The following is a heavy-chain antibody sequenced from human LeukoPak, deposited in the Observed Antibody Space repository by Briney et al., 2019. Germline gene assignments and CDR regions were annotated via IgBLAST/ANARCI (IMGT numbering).Heavy chain of an antibody. CDR3: ARMDLDGGDSIGVDS. CDR1: GYTFTGFF. Sequence: ASVKVSFKASGYTFTGFFMHWVRQAPGQGLEWMGWINPNIGDAYYAQKFQGRVTMTRDRSINTAYMELSRLTSDDTAVYYCARMDLDGGDSIGVDSWGQGTLVTVSS. D-gene: IGHD2-21*02. CDR2: INPNIGDA. J-gene: IGHJ5*01. V-gene: IGHV1-2*02.